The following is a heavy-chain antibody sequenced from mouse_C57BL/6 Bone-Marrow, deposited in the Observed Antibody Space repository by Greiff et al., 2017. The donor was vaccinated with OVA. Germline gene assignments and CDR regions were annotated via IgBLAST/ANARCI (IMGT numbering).Heavy chain of an antibody. Sequence: QVQLKQSGPELVKPGASVKISCKASGYSFTSYYIHWVKQRPGQGLEWIGWIYPGSGNTKYTEKFKGKATLTADTSSSTAYMQLSSLTSEDSAVYYCARGGDSSGLDYWGQGTTLTVSS. CDR2: IYPGSGNT. J-gene: IGHJ2*01. CDR3: ARGGDSSGLDY. D-gene: IGHD3-2*02. CDR1: GYSFTSYY. V-gene: IGHV1-66*01.